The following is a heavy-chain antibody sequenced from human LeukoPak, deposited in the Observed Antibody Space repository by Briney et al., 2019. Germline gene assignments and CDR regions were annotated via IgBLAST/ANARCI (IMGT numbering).Heavy chain of an antibody. CDR3: ARGQGDPPYNWFDP. CDR2: ISAYNGNT. CDR1: GYTFTSYG. V-gene: IGHV1-18*01. Sequence: ASVKVSCKASGYTFTSYGISWVRQAPGQGLEWMGWISAYNGNTNYAQKLQGRVTMTTDTSTSTAYMELSRLRSDDTAVYYCARGQGDPPYNWFDPWGQGTLVTVSS. D-gene: IGHD2-21*02. J-gene: IGHJ5*02.